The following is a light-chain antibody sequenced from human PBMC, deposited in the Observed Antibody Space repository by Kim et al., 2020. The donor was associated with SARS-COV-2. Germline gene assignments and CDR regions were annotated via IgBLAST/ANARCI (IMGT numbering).Light chain of an antibody. CDR2: AAS. J-gene: IGKJ1*01. V-gene: IGKV1-27*01. CDR1: QDIANS. Sequence: ASVGDRVTITCRAHQDIANSLAWYQQKPGKVPQVLIYAASTLQSGVPSRFSGSGSGTEFTLTIGSLQTEDVATYYCQKYNSAPWTFGPGTKVDIK. CDR3: QKYNSAPWT.